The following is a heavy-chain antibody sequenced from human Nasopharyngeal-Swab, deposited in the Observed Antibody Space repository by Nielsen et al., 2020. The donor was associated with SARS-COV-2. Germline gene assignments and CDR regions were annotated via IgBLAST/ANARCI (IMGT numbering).Heavy chain of an antibody. J-gene: IGHJ6*03. CDR2: ISSSSSYI. CDR3: ARDGIGTDYGDYEYYYYYMDV. V-gene: IGHV3-21*01. D-gene: IGHD4-17*01. CDR1: GFTFSSYS. Sequence: WESLTLTCAASGFTFSSYSLNWVRQPQGKGLEWVSSISSSSSYIYYADSVKGRFTISRDNAKNSLYLQMISLRAEDTAVYYCARDGIGTDYGDYEYYYYYMDVWGKGTTVTVSS.